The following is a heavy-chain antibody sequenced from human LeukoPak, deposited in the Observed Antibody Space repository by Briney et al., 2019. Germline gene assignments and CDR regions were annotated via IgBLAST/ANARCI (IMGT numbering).Heavy chain of an antibody. V-gene: IGHV3-69-1*01. J-gene: IGHJ4*02. Sequence: GESLRLSCVASGFTFTDHPMNWVRQAPGKGLEWISYIGGDGIAFYADSVKGRFTASRDDARKSMYLQMNSLRVEDTAVYYCAKDRANWAIDDWGQGTQVTVSS. CDR2: IGGDGIA. CDR1: GFTFTDHP. D-gene: IGHD3-16*01. CDR3: AKDRANWAIDD.